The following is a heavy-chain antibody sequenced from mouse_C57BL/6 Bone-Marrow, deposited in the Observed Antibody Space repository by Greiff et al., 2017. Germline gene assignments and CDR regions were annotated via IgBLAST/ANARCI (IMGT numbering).Heavy chain of an antibody. Sequence: VQLQQPGAELVKPGASVKMSCKASGYTFTSYWITWVKQRPGQGLEWIGDIYPGSGSTNYNEKFKSKATLTVDTSSSTAYMQLSSLSSEGSAVYYCARSGLRRPSWFAYWGQGTLVTVSA. CDR1: GYTFTSYW. CDR3: ARSGLRRPSWFAY. CDR2: IYPGSGST. V-gene: IGHV1-55*01. D-gene: IGHD2-4*01. J-gene: IGHJ3*01.